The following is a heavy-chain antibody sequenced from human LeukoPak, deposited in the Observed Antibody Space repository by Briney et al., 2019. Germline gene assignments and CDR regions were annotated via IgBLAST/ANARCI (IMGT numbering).Heavy chain of an antibody. J-gene: IGHJ6*03. CDR2: ISSSSSYI. Sequence: PGGSLRLSCAASGFTFSSYSMNWVRQAPGKGLEWVSSISSSSSYIHYADSVKGRFTISRDNAKNSLYLQMNSLRSDDTAVYYCARGNPIDFWSGYPYYYYYMDVWGKGTTVTVSS. CDR1: GFTFSSYS. D-gene: IGHD3-3*01. CDR3: ARGNPIDFWSGYPYYYYYMDV. V-gene: IGHV3-21*04.